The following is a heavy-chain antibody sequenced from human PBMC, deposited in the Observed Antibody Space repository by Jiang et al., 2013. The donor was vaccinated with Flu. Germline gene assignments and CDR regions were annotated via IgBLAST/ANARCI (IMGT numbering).Heavy chain of an antibody. CDR1: GTFSSYA. J-gene: IGHJ3*02. CDR3: ARDAAPAAMYAFDI. D-gene: IGHD2-2*01. CDR2: IIPIFGTA. V-gene: IGHV1-69*01. Sequence: GTFSSYAISWVRQAPGQGLEWMGGIIPIFGTANYAQKFQGRVTITADESTSTAYMELSSLRSEDTAVYYCARDAAPAAMYAFDIWGQGTMVTVSS.